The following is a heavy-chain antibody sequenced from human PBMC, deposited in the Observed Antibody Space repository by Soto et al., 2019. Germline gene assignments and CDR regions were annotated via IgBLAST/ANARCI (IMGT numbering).Heavy chain of an antibody. CDR2: INSDGSST. CDR3: ARAVGYCSSTSCPSDNYYMDV. CDR1: GFTFSSYW. D-gene: IGHD2-2*01. Sequence: EVQLVESGGGLVQPGGSLRLSCAASGFTFSSYWMHWVRQAPGKGLVWVSRINSDGSSTSYADSVKGRFTISRDNAKNTLYLQMNSLRAEDTAVYYCARAVGYCSSTSCPSDNYYMDVWGKGTTVTVSS. J-gene: IGHJ6*03. V-gene: IGHV3-74*01.